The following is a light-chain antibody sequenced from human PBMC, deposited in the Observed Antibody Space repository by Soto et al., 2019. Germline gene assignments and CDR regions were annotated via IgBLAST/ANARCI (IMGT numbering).Light chain of an antibody. CDR1: SSDVGSYNR. Sequence: QSALTQPPSVSGSPGQSVTISCTGTSSDVGSYNRVSWYQQPPGTAPKFIIYEVSNRPSGVPDRFSGSKSGNTASLTISGLLAEDEADYYCSSYTSSSTVVFGGGTKLTVL. V-gene: IGLV2-18*02. J-gene: IGLJ2*01. CDR3: SSYTSSSTVV. CDR2: EVS.